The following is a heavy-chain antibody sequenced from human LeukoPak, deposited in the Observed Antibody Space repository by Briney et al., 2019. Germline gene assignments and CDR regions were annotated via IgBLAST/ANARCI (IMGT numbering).Heavy chain of an antibody. J-gene: IGHJ6*03. Sequence: GGSLRLSCAASGFTFSGSAMHWVRQASGKGLEWVGRIRSKANSYATAYAASVKGRFTISRDDSKNTAYLQMNSLKTEDTAVYYCRGIVVVVAAPTLDYYMDVWGKGTTVTVSS. CDR1: GFTFSGSA. V-gene: IGHV3-73*01. CDR2: IRSKANSYAT. D-gene: IGHD2-15*01. CDR3: RGIVVVVAAPTLDYYMDV.